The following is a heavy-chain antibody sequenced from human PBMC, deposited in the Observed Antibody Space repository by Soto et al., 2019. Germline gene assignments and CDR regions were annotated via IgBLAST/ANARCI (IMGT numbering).Heavy chain of an antibody. CDR3: ASLGRNYWTGMDV. V-gene: IGHV4-4*07. J-gene: IGHJ6*02. CDR2: IDPSGTT. D-gene: IGHD1-1*01. Sequence: QVQLQESGAGLVKPSETLSVTCTVSGASITTYFGTWIRQSAGEGLEWLGRIDPSGTTTSNPYLKRRLTMSLDKSTKQYSLAVTSVTAADTAVYFGASLGRNYWTGMDVWGQCNTVIVSS. CDR1: GASITTYF.